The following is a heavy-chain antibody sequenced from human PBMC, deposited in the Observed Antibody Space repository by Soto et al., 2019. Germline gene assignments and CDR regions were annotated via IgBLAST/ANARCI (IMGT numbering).Heavy chain of an antibody. D-gene: IGHD3-16*01. CDR2: IIPALGAA. CDR1: GGTISTYV. J-gene: IGHJ4*02. CDR3: ARGGQKVGSVDY. V-gene: IGHV1-69*08. Sequence: QVHLVQSGAEVKKPGSSVKVSCKTSGGTISTYVINWVRQAPGQGLEWMGRIIPALGAADYAQKFQDRLTITADKSTSTAYMELSSLRSDDTAVYYCARGGQKVGSVDYWGQGTLVAVSS.